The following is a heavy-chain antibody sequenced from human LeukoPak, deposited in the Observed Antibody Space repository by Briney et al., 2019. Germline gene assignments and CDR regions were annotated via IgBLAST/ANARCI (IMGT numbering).Heavy chain of an antibody. D-gene: IGHD6-13*01. CDR3: ARAAPSGIAAAGTNFDY. CDR1: GGSFSGCY. J-gene: IGHJ4*02. CDR2: INHSGST. Sequence: SETLSLTCAVYGGSFSGCYWSWIRQPPGKGLEWIGEINHSGSTNYNPSLKSRVTISVDTSKNQFSLKLSSVTAADTAVYYCARAAPSGIAAAGTNFDYWGQGTLVTVSS. V-gene: IGHV4-34*01.